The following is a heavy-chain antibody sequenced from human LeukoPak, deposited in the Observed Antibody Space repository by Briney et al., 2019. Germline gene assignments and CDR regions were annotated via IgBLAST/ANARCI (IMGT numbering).Heavy chain of an antibody. V-gene: IGHV4-30-4*01. CDR2: IHHSGST. Sequence: SETLSLTCTVSGGSISSGDYHWSWIRQPPGKGLEWIGYIHHSGSTYYNPSLKSRVTISVDTSKNQFSLKLTSVTAADTAVYYCAKTYYDGSGYHFDYWGQGTLVTVSS. J-gene: IGHJ4*02. CDR1: GGSISSGDYH. CDR3: AKTYYDGSGYHFDY. D-gene: IGHD3-22*01.